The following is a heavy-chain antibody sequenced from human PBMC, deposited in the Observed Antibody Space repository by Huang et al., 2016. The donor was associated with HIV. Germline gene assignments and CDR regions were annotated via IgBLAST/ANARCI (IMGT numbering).Heavy chain of an antibody. Sequence: EVQLVQSGAEVKKPGESLKISCKASGYTFTNYWIVWMRQKSGKGLEWVGIIQPGYSDTRYSPSFQGQVTISAVKSINTAYLQWSSLKASDTATYYCARIEVPAAYYYMDVWGKGTTVTVYS. CDR2: IQPGYSDT. CDR1: GYTFTNYW. D-gene: IGHD2-2*01. V-gene: IGHV5-51*03. J-gene: IGHJ6*03. CDR3: ARIEVPAAYYYMDV.